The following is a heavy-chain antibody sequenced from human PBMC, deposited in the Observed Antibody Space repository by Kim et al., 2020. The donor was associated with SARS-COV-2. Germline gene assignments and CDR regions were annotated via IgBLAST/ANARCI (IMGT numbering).Heavy chain of an antibody. J-gene: IGHJ4*02. D-gene: IGHD3-22*01. V-gene: IGHV4-59*01. Sequence: NYNPSLKSRVTISVDTSKNQFSLKLSSVTAADTAVYYCARDDSSGYYYDYWGQGTLVTVSS. CDR3: ARDDSSGYYYDY.